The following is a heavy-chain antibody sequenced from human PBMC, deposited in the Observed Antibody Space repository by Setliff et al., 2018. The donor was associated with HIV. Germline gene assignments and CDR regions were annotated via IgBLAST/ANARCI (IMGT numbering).Heavy chain of an antibody. Sequence: VKVSCKASGGPFTSSSIGWVRQAPGQGLEWMGRIIPILGVPRYAQKFQGRVTITADKSTSTSYMHLSSLRAEDTAVYFCVRGVQSPPHYSYYYMDVWGEGTMVTVSS. CDR3: VRGVQSPPHYSYYYMDV. J-gene: IGHJ6*03. D-gene: IGHD3-3*01. V-gene: IGHV1-69*02. CDR2: IIPILGVP. CDR1: GGPFTSSS.